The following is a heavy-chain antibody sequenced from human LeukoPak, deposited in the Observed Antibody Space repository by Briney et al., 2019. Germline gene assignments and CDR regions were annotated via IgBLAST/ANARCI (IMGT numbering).Heavy chain of an antibody. CDR3: ARERTNYYDSSGHYYNWFDP. CDR1: GGSVSSGSYY. CDR2: IYYSGST. V-gene: IGHV4-61*01. Sequence: PSETLSLTCTVSGGSVSSGSYYWSWIRQPPGKGLEWIGYIYYSGSTNYNPSLKSRVTISVDTSKNQFSLKLSSVTAADTAVYYCARERTNYYDSSGHYYNWFDPWGQGTLVTVSS. J-gene: IGHJ5*02. D-gene: IGHD3-22*01.